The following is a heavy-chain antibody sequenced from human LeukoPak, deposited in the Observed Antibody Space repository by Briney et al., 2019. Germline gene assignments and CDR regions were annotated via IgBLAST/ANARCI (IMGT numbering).Heavy chain of an antibody. CDR3: ARITVTTRYFDY. D-gene: IGHD1-7*01. V-gene: IGHV3-21*01. Sequence: GGSLRLSCAASGFTFSTYTMNWVRQAPGKGLEWVSSISSSSNYIYYADSVKGRFTISRDNAKNSLSLQMNSLRAEDTAVYYCARITVTTRYFDYWGQGTLVTVSS. J-gene: IGHJ4*02. CDR1: GFTFSTYT. CDR2: ISSSSNYI.